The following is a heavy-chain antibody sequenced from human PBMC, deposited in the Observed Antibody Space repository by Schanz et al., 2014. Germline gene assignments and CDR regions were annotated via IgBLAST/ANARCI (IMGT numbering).Heavy chain of an antibody. V-gene: IGHV3-48*01. D-gene: IGHD5-12*01. CDR2: ISGSSRTI. J-gene: IGHJ4*02. CDR1: GFTLSSYG. Sequence: DVQLLESGGGLVQPGGSLRLSCAASGFTLSSYGMHWVRRAPGKGLEWVSYISGSSRTIYYADSMKGRFTVSRDNAENALYLQLNSLSAEDTAVYYCATDQGYTTSWHIFDLWGQGTLVTVSS. CDR3: ATDQGYTTSWHIFDL.